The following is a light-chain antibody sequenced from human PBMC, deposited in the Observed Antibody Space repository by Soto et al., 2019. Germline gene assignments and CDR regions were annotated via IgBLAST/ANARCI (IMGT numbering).Light chain of an antibody. Sequence: QSALTQPASVSGSPGQSITISCTGSSSDVGGYNHVSWYQQLPGKAPKLMIYDVDNRPSGVSNRFPGSKSGNTASLTISGLRAEDEADDYCSSYTSSSTLLYVFGSGTKLTVL. V-gene: IGLV2-14*03. CDR3: SSYTSSSTLLYV. CDR1: SSDVGGYNH. CDR2: DVD. J-gene: IGLJ1*01.